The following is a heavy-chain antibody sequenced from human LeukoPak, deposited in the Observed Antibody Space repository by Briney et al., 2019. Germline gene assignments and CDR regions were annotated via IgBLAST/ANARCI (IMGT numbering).Heavy chain of an antibody. Sequence: SETLSLTCAVYGRSFSGYYWSWIRQPPGKGLEWIGYIYHSGSTYYNPSLKSRVTISVDRSKNQFSLKLSSVTAADTAVYYCAREDEVNNWFDPWGQGTLVTVSS. CDR1: GRSFSGYY. J-gene: IGHJ5*02. CDR2: IYHSGST. D-gene: IGHD2-21*01. CDR3: AREDEVNNWFDP. V-gene: IGHV4-34*01.